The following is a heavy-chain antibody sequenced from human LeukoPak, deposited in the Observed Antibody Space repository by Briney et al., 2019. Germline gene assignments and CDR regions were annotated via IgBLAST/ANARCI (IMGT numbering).Heavy chain of an antibody. Sequence: KPGGSLRLSCTASGFSLSYYTINWVRQAPGKGLEWVSSISSSSIYIYYADSVKGRFTVSRDNAKKSAFLEMDSLRAEDTAVYYCARSTMGHTAYYFDSWGQGTLVAVSP. J-gene: IGHJ4*02. CDR2: ISSSSIYI. CDR3: ARSTMGHTAYYFDS. CDR1: GFSLSYYT. V-gene: IGHV3-21*01. D-gene: IGHD3-10*01.